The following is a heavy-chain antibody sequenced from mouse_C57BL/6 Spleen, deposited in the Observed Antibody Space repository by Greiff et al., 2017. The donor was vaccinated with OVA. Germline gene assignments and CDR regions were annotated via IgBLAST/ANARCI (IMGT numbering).Heavy chain of an antibody. CDR1: GFTFSSYA. J-gene: IGHJ2*01. Sequence: EVKLQESGGGLVKPGGSLKLSCAASGFTFSSYAMSWVRQTPEKRLEWVATISDGGSYTYYPDNVKGRVTISRDNAKNNLYLQMSHLKSEDTAMYYCARDDGAFDYWGQGTTLTVSS. V-gene: IGHV5-4*01. CDR2: ISDGGSYT. CDR3: ARDDGAFDY. D-gene: IGHD2-3*01.